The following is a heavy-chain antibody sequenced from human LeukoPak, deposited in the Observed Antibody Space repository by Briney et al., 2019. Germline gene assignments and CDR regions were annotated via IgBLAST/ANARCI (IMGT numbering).Heavy chain of an antibody. CDR1: GYTFTSYG. CDR2: ISAYNGNT. V-gene: IGHV1-18*01. CDR3: ARGTLCGGDCLYYFDY. Sequence: ASVKVSRKASGYTFTSYGVSWVRQAPGQGLEWMGWISAYNGNTNYAQKLQGRVTMTTDTSTSTAYMELRSLRSDDTAVYYCARGTLCGGDCLYYFDYWGQGTLVTVSS. J-gene: IGHJ4*02. D-gene: IGHD2-21*02.